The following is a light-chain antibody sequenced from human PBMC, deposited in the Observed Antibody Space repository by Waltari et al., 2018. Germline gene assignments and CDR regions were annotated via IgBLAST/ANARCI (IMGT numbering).Light chain of an antibody. V-gene: IGKV3-11*01. CDR1: QSVSRY. J-gene: IGKJ1*01. CDR2: DTS. Sequence: EIVLTQSPATLSLSPGERATLSCRASQSVSRYLAWYQKKSGQAPRLLIYDTSNRATGIPARFSGSGSGTDFILTINSVEAEDFAVYYCQERSNWPSWTFGQGTKVEIK. CDR3: QERSNWPSWT.